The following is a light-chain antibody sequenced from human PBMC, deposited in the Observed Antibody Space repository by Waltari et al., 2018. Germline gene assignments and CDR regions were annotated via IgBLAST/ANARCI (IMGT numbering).Light chain of an antibody. V-gene: IGKV3-11*01. CDR1: QSLIRY. CDR3: QQRYNWPVT. Sequence: EIVLTQSPATLSLSPGGRATLSCRASQSLIRYLAWYQQKPGQAPRLLIYDASNRATGIPARFSGSGSGTDFTHTINSLEPEDFAVYYCQQRYNWPVTFGGGTRVEIK. J-gene: IGKJ4*01. CDR2: DAS.